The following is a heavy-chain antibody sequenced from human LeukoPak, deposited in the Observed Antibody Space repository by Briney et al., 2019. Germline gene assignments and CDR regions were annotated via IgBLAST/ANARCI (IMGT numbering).Heavy chain of an antibody. Sequence: GGSLRLSCVASGFTVSSNYMSWVRQAPGKGLEWVSIIYSGGSTYYANSVKGRFTISRDNSQNTLYLQMNTLRAEDTAVYHCASGNKVTALDYWGQGTQVTVSS. CDR1: GFTVSSNY. J-gene: IGHJ4*02. CDR2: IYSGGST. D-gene: IGHD2-21*02. V-gene: IGHV3-53*01. CDR3: ASGNKVTALDY.